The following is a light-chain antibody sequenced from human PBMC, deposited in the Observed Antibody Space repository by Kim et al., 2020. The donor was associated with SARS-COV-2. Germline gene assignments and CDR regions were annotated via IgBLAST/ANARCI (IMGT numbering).Light chain of an antibody. CDR3: QQYYDYPFS. J-gene: IGKJ2*01. CDR1: QGIGTY. CDR2: AAS. Sequence: ASAGNRVTFTCRASQGIGTYLAWYQKKSGQAPRLLIYAASTLQTGVPSRFSGTGSGTDFTLTISSLQSEDFGTYYCQQYYDYPFSFGQGTKLEI. V-gene: IGKV1-8*01.